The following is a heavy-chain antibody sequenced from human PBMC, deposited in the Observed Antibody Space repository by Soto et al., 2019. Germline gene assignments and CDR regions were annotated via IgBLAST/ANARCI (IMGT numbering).Heavy chain of an antibody. Sequence: GGSLRLSCAASGFTVSSNYMSWVRQAPGKGLEWVSVIYSGGSTYYADSVKGRFTISRDNSKNTLYLQMNSLRAEDTAVYYCARAARGCSSTSCEPALLAPCGQGTLVTVSS. CDR2: IYSGGST. J-gene: IGHJ5*02. D-gene: IGHD2-2*01. CDR1: GFTVSSNY. CDR3: ARAARGCSSTSCEPALLAP. V-gene: IGHV3-66*01.